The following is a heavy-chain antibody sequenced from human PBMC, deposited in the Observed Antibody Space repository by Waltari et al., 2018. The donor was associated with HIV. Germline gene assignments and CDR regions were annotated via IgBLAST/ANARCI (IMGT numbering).Heavy chain of an antibody. V-gene: IGHV3-30-3*01. Sequence: QVQLVESGGGVVQPGRSLRLSCAASGFTFSSYASHWVRQAPGDVLEWLAFISDDGTNKYYADSGKDRFIIYRDNSQNTLYLQMFSLRPEDTAVYYCTRASAADLDFWGQGTLVTVSS. D-gene: IGHD2-2*01. CDR1: GFTFSSYA. CDR2: ISDDGTNK. CDR3: TRASAADLDF. J-gene: IGHJ4*02.